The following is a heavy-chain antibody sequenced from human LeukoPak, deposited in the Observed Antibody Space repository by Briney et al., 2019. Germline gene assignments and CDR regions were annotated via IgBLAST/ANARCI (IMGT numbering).Heavy chain of an antibody. V-gene: IGHV4-59*01. J-gene: IGHJ4*02. CDR1: GGSISSYY. CDR2: IYYSGST. CDR3: ARGTRGSSGYYLFDY. Sequence: SETLSLTCTASGGSISSYYWSWIRQPPGKGLEWIGYIYYSGSTNYNPSLKSRVTISVDTSKNQFSLKLSSVTAADTAVYYCARGTRGSSGYYLFDYWGQGTLVTVSS. D-gene: IGHD3-22*01.